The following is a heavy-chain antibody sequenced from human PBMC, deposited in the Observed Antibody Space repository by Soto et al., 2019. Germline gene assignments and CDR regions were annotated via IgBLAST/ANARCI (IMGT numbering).Heavy chain of an antibody. D-gene: IGHD4-4*01. Sequence: EVQLVQSGAEVKKPGESLKISCKGSGYSFTSYWIGWVRQMPGKGLEWMGIMYPGNSVTRYSPSFQGQVTMSADKSSSTAYLQWSSLTTSDTAMYYCARHDTDGYSPEWGDFDYWGLGTLVTVSS. CDR3: ARHDTDGYSPEWGDFDY. CDR2: MYPGNSVT. V-gene: IGHV5-51*01. J-gene: IGHJ4*02. CDR1: GYSFTSYW.